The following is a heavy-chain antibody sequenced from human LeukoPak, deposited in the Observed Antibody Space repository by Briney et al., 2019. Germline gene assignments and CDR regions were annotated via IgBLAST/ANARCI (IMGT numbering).Heavy chain of an antibody. Sequence: SETLSLTCTVSGGSISSSSYSWGWIRQPPGKGLEWIGSIYYSGSTYYNPSLKSRVTISVDTSKNQFSLKLSSVTAADTAVYYCARHLSYAAFDIWGQGTMVTVSS. CDR1: GGSISSSSYS. D-gene: IGHD5-18*01. CDR3: ARHLSYAAFDI. CDR2: IYYSGST. J-gene: IGHJ3*02. V-gene: IGHV4-39*01.